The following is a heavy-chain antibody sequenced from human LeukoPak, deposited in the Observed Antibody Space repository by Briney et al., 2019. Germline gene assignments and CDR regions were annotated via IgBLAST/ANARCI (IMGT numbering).Heavy chain of an antibody. V-gene: IGHV7-4-1*02. Sequence: ASVKVSFKASGYTFTIYAMNWVRQAPGQGLEWMGWINTNTGNPTYAQGFTGRFVFSLDTSVSTAYLQISSLKAEDTAVYYCARRFPIVVVPAAIRVSWFDPWGQGTLVTVSS. D-gene: IGHD2-2*02. J-gene: IGHJ5*02. CDR3: ARRFPIVVVPAAIRVSWFDP. CDR1: GYTFTIYA. CDR2: INTNTGNP.